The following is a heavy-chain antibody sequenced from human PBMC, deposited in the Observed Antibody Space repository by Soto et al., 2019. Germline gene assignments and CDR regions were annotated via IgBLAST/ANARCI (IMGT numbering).Heavy chain of an antibody. Sequence: QVQLVQPGGEVKRPGASVKVSCKTSGYTFSNYGITWVRHAPGQTLEWLGWISLYSDGTNYAQKFQGRVSMTTDTSTTTAYMELRSLRSEDTAVYYCARVVPGAEAWFGPWGQGTLVTVSS. CDR3: ARVVPGAEAWFGP. CDR1: GYTFSNYG. V-gene: IGHV1-18*01. CDR2: ISLYSDGT. J-gene: IGHJ5*02. D-gene: IGHD2-2*01.